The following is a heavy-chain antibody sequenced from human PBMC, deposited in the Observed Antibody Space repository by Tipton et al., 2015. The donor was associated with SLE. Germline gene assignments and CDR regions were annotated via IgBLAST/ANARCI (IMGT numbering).Heavy chain of an antibody. Sequence: TLSLTCTVSGGSISSSSYYWGWIRQPPGKGLEWIGSIYYSGSTYYNPSLKSRVTISVDTSKNQFSLKLSSVTAADTAVYYCARATLAAAGTGDAFDIWGQGTMVTVSS. D-gene: IGHD6-13*01. V-gene: IGHV4-39*07. CDR1: GGSISSSSYY. CDR3: ARATLAAAGTGDAFDI. J-gene: IGHJ3*02. CDR2: IYYSGST.